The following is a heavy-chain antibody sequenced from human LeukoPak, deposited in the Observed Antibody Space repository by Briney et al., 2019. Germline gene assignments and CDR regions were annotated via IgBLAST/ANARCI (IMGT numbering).Heavy chain of an antibody. CDR1: RFTFSTYS. CDR3: AKDRDILTGDYFDY. Sequence: GGSLRLSCAASRFTFSTYSMNWVRQAPGKGLEWVSFISTSSSYIYYADSVKGRFTISRDNARNSVYLQMNSLRAEDTAVYYCAKDRDILTGDYFDYWGQGTLVTVSS. CDR2: ISTSSSYI. D-gene: IGHD3-9*01. V-gene: IGHV3-21*01. J-gene: IGHJ4*02.